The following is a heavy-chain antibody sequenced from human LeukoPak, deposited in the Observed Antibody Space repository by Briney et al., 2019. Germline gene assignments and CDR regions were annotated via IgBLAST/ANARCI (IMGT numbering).Heavy chain of an antibody. CDR2: INGGGKT. J-gene: IGHJ6*02. Sequence: SETLSLTCAVHGGSSSVYFCSWIRQSPGKGLEWIGEINGGGKTDYNPSLKSRVTMSVDTSKNQFSLKLSSVTAADTAVYYCARGAHFGGFGELLKSLSYYYYYGMDVWGQGTTVTVSS. CDR3: ARGAHFGGFGELLKSLSYYYYYGMDV. V-gene: IGHV4-34*01. D-gene: IGHD3-10*01. CDR1: GGSSSVYF.